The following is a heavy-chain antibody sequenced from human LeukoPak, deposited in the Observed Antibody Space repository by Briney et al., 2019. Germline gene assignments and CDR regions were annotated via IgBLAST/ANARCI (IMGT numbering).Heavy chain of an antibody. CDR1: GYTFTGYY. D-gene: IGHD3-22*01. J-gene: IGHJ5*02. CDR3: ARRYYDSSGYWPGRWFDP. CDR2: INPNSGGT. V-gene: IGHV1-2*02. Sequence: ASVKVSCKASGYTFTGYYMHWVRQAPGQGLEWMGWINPNSGGTNYAQKFQGRVTMTRDTSISTAYMELSRLRSGDTAVYYCARRYYDSSGYWPGRWFDPWGQGTLVTVSS.